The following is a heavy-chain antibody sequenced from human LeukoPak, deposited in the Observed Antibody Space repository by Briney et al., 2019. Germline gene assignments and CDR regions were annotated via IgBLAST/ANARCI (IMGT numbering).Heavy chain of an antibody. CDR2: INSDGSST. Sequence: PGGSLRLSCAASGFIFSSYRMHWVRQAPGKGLVWVSRINSDGSSTSYADSVKGRFTISRDNAKNTLYLQMNSLRAEDTAVYYCARATIFVSMDVWGQGTTVTVSS. CDR3: ARATIFVSMDV. V-gene: IGHV3-74*01. J-gene: IGHJ6*02. CDR1: GFIFSSYR. D-gene: IGHD3-3*01.